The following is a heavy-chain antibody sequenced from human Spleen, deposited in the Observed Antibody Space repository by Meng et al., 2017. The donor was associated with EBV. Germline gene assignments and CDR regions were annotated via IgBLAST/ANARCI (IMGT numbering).Heavy chain of an antibody. CDR3: AKDCFGAWDY. Sequence: EAQGKEAGGGLVQPGGSLRLSCVGSGISAYWVHWVRQVPGKGLVWVSRINEDGSIVNYADSVKGRFTIFRDNAKNTVSLQMNSLRVEDTALYYCAKDCFGAWDYWGQGTLVTVSS. J-gene: IGHJ4*02. V-gene: IGHV3-74*01. D-gene: IGHD1-26*01. CDR2: INEDGSIV. CDR1: GISAYW.